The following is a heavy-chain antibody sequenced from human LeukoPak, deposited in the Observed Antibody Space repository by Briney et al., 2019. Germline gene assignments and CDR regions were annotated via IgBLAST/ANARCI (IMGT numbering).Heavy chain of an antibody. J-gene: IGHJ4*02. CDR1: GFTFSDYY. Sequence: GGSLRLSCAASGFTFSDYYMSWSRQAPGKGLEWVSYISSSGSTIYYADSVRGRFTISRDNAKKSLYLQMNSLRAEDTAVYYCARDWNTLADYWGQGTLVTVSS. D-gene: IGHD1-1*01. CDR3: ARDWNTLADY. CDR2: ISSSGSTI. V-gene: IGHV3-11*04.